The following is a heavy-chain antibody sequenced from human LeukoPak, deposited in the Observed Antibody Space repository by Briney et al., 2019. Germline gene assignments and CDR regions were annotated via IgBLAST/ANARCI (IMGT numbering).Heavy chain of an antibody. V-gene: IGHV3-66*01. CDR3: ARDFCSAGSCYPDN. D-gene: IGHD2-15*01. J-gene: IGHJ4*02. Sequence: GGSLRLSCAASGFTVSSNYMSWVRQAPGKGLEWVSVIYSAGSTYYADSVKGRFTISRDNSKNTLYLQMNSLRVEDTAVYYCARDFCSAGSCYPDNWGQGTLVTVSS. CDR2: IYSAGST. CDR1: GFTVSSNY.